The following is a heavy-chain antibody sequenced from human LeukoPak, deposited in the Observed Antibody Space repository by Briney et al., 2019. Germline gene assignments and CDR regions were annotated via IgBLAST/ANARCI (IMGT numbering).Heavy chain of an antibody. CDR1: AYTFTFYY. D-gene: IGHD3-22*01. V-gene: IGHV1-2*02. Sequence: ASVTVSFTSSAYTFTFYYMHWVRQAPGQGLEWMGWINPNTGGTNYAQKFQGRVTMTRDTSINTAYMELSRLRSDDTAMYYCAREGSDSSGYQDSWGQGTLVTVSS. CDR2: INPNTGGT. J-gene: IGHJ4*02. CDR3: AREGSDSSGYQDS.